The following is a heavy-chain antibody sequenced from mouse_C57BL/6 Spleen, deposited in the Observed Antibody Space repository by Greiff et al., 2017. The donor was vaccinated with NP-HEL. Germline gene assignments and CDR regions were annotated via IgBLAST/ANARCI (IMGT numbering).Heavy chain of an antibody. CDR1: GYAFSSSW. V-gene: IGHV1-82*01. CDR2: IYPGDGDT. CDR3: ARLGYDGNFDY. J-gene: IGHJ2*01. Sequence: QVQLQQSGPELVKPGASVKISCKASGYAFSSSWMNWVKQRPGKGLEWIGRIYPGDGDTNYNGKFKGKATLTADKSSSTAYMQLSSLTSEDSAVYFCARLGYDGNFDYWGQGTTLTVSS. D-gene: IGHD2-2*01.